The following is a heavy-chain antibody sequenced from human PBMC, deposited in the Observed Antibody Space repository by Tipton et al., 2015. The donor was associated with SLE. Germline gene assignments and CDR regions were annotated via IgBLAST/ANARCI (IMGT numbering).Heavy chain of an antibody. CDR3: ARGYCIGDVCYGRGFFDY. D-gene: IGHD2-8*02. Sequence: TLSLTCTVSGDSIRSSSYYWGWIRQPPGKGLEWIGSIFYSGSTYYSPSLQSRATFSVDTSKNQFSLQMSSVTAADTAVYYCARGYCIGDVCYGRGFFDYWGRGTQVTVSS. V-gene: IGHV4-39*07. J-gene: IGHJ4*02. CDR1: GDSIRSSSYY. CDR2: IFYSGST.